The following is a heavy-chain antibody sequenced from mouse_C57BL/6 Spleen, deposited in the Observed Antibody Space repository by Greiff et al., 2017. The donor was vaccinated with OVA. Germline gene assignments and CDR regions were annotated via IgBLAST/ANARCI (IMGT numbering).Heavy chain of an antibody. V-gene: IGHV1-50*01. D-gene: IGHD2-3*01. J-gene: IGHJ2*01. CDR3: ARWGIYDGYYDY. Sequence: QVQLKQPGAELVKPGASVKLSCKASGYTFTSYWMQWVKQRPGQGLEWIGEIDPSDSYTNYNQKFKGKATLTVDTSSSTAYMQRSSLTSEDSAVYYCARWGIYDGYYDYWGQGTTLTVSS. CDR1: GYTFTSYW. CDR2: IDPSDSYT.